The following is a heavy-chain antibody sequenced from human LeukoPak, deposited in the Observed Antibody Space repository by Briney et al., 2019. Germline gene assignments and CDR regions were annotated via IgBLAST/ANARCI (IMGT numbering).Heavy chain of an antibody. CDR1: GFTFSSYA. CDR3: AKGGLYCGGDCYSYYYYYYYMDV. D-gene: IGHD2-21*01. V-gene: IGHV3-23*01. J-gene: IGHJ6*03. Sequence: PGGSLRLSCAASGFTFSSYAMSWVRQAPGKGLEWVSAISGSGGSTYYADSVKGRFTISRDNSKNTLYLQMNSLRAEDTAVYYCAKGGLYCGGDCYSYYYYYYYMDVWGKGTTVTVSS. CDR2: ISGSGGST.